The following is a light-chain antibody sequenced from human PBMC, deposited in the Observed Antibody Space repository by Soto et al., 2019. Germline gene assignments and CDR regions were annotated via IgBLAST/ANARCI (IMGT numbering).Light chain of an antibody. J-gene: IGKJ5*01. CDR1: QSVSSY. V-gene: IGKV3-11*01. Sequence: EIVLTQSPATLSLSPGERATLSCRASQSVSSYLAWYQQKPGQAPRLLIYDASNRATGIPARFSGSGSGTDFTLTISSLEPEDFAVYYCTQRSNWPLITFGQGTRLEIK. CDR3: TQRSNWPLIT. CDR2: DAS.